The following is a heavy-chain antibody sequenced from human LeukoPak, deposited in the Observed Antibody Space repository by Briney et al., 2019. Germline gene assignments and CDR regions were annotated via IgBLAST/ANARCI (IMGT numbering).Heavy chain of an antibody. CDR3: ARGAAACDY. Sequence: PGGSLRLSCAVSGFTFSSYSMNWVRQAPGKGLEWVSYISISSTTIYYADSVKGRFTISRDNAKNSLYLQMNSLSDEDTAVYYCARGAAACDYWGQGTLVTVSS. J-gene: IGHJ4*02. CDR1: GFTFSSYS. CDR2: ISISSTTI. V-gene: IGHV3-48*02. D-gene: IGHD1-26*01.